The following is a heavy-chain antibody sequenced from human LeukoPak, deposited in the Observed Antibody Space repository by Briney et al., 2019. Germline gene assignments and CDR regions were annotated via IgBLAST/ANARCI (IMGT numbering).Heavy chain of an antibody. CDR2: IYYSGST. CDR3: ARDSAVAGTDY. CDR1: GGSISSYY. D-gene: IGHD6-19*01. Sequence: SETLSLTCTVSGGSISSYYWSWIRQPPGKGLEWIGYIYYSGSTNYNPSLKSRVTISVDTSKNQFSLKLSSVTAADTAVYYCARDSAVAGTDYWGQGTLVTVSS. J-gene: IGHJ4*02. V-gene: IGHV4-59*01.